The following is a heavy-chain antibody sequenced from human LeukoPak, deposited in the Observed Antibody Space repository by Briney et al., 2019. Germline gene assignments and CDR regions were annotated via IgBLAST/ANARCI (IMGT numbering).Heavy chain of an antibody. CDR3: ARDLGYSYGLGS. CDR2: INPNSGGT. Sequence: ASVKVSCKASGYTFTGYYMHWVRQAPGQGLEWMGRINPNSGGTNYAQKFQGRVTMTRDTSISTAYMELSRLRSDDTAVYYCARDLGYSYGLGSWGQGTLVTVSS. J-gene: IGHJ5*02. D-gene: IGHD5-18*01. V-gene: IGHV1-2*06. CDR1: GYTFTGYY.